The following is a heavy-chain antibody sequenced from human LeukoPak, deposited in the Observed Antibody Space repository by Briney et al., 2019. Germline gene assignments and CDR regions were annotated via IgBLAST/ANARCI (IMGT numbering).Heavy chain of an antibody. CDR3: ARVVRGVIPY. J-gene: IGHJ4*02. V-gene: IGHV4-59*12. CDR1: GGSINNYF. D-gene: IGHD3-10*01. CDR2: IYYSDST. Sequence: PSETLSLTCTVSGGSINNYFWSWIRQPPGKGLECIAYIYYSDSTNYNPSLKSRVTVSVDTSKNQFSLKLSSVTAADTAVYYCARVVRGVIPYWGQGTLVTVSS.